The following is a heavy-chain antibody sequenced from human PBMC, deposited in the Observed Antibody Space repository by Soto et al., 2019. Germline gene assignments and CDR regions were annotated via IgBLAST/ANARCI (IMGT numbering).Heavy chain of an antibody. V-gene: IGHV4-31*11. D-gene: IGHD3-10*01. CDR2: IFYSGSA. CDR1: GGSISSGGSS. Sequence: SETLSLTCAVSGGSISSGGSSWTWIRQPPGKGLEWIGYIFYSGSAYFSPSLKSRLTMSVDTSKNQFSLRLNSVTAADTAVYYCARVSGNAFDIWGQGTMVT. J-gene: IGHJ3*02. CDR3: ARVSGNAFDI.